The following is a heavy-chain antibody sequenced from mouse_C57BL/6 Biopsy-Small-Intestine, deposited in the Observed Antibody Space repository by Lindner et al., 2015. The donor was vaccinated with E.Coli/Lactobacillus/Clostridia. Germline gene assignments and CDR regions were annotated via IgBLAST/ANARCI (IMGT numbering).Heavy chain of an antibody. CDR3: AREGRHSAYDYDYFDN. Sequence: SVKVSCKTSGYTFTSYAVNWVRQAPGQGLEWMGRSSPYTGKTNYAQRFLDRLTMTTDTSTSTAYMELGSLTSDDTAVYYCAREGRHSAYDYDYFDNWGQGT. V-gene: IGHV1S126*01. J-gene: IGHJ2*01. CDR1: GYTFTSYA. CDR2: SSPYTGKT. D-gene: IGHD2-4*01.